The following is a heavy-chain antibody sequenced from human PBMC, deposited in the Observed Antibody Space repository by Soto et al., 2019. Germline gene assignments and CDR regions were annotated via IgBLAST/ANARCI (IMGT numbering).Heavy chain of an antibody. CDR1: GFTVSSKY. V-gene: IGHV3-66*01. CDR2: LYSAGSI. J-gene: IGHJ6*03. Sequence: EVQAVESGGGLVQPGGSLRLSCAASGFTVSSKYMSWVRQGPGKGLECVSVLYSAGSIHYADSVKGRFTISRDNSGTTLYLQMNSQRAEDTAVYYCASYYGSGGNYYFFDVWGKGTTVTVSS. D-gene: IGHD3-10*01. CDR3: ASYYGSGGNYYFFDV.